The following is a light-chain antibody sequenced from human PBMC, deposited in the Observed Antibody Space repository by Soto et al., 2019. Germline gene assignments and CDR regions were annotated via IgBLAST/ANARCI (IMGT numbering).Light chain of an antibody. V-gene: IGLV2-23*01. CDR3: CSYAGTSGAHWV. CDR2: EAS. Sequence: QSALTQPASVSGSPGQSITISCTGTSGDVGSYDLVYWFQHHPGRAPKLMIYEASKRPSGVSNRFSGSKSGNTASLTISGLQTEDEAHYFCCSYAGTSGAHWVFGGGTKLTVL. CDR1: SGDVGSYDL. J-gene: IGLJ3*02.